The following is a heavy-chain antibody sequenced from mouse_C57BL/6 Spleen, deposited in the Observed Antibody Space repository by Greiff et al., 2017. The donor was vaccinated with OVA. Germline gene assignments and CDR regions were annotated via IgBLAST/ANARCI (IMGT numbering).Heavy chain of an antibody. CDR1: GFTFTDYY. CDR2: IRNKANGYTT. J-gene: IGHJ2*01. CDR3: ARYGGASFDY. D-gene: IGHD6-1*01. V-gene: IGHV7-3*01. Sequence: EVMLVESGGGLVQPGGSLSLSCAASGFTFTDYYMSWVRQPPGKALEWLGFIRNKANGYTTEYSASVKGRFTISRDNSQSILYLQMNALRAEDSATYYCARYGGASFDYWGQGTTLTVSS.